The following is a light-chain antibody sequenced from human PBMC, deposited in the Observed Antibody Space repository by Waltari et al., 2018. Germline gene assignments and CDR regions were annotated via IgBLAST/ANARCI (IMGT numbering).Light chain of an antibody. V-gene: IGLV7-46*01. CDR1: TGAVTTGHY. CDR2: DTS. Sequence: QAVVTQDPSLTQSPGGPVPPTCGSSTGAVTTGHYPYWFQQKSGRAPRTLISDTSNKHSWTPARFSGSRLGGKAALTLSGAQPEDEAEYYCLLSYSGARVFGGGTKLTVL. CDR3: LLSYSGARV. J-gene: IGLJ2*01.